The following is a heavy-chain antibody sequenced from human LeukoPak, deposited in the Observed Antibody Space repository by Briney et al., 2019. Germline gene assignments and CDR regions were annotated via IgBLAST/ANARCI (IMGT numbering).Heavy chain of an antibody. Sequence: PGGSLRLSCAASGFTFSSYAMSWVRQAPGKGLEWVSAIGGSGGSTYYADSVKGRFTISRDNSKNTLFLQMNSLRAEDTAVYYCAKGRGVMITFGGVNPWGQGTLVTVSS. D-gene: IGHD3-16*01. CDR3: AKGRGVMITFGGVNP. J-gene: IGHJ5*02. CDR2: IGGSGGST. V-gene: IGHV3-23*01. CDR1: GFTFSSYA.